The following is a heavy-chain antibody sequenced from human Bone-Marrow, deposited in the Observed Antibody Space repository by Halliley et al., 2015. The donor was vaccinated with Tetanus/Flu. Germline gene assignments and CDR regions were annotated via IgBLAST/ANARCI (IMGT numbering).Heavy chain of an antibody. J-gene: IGHJ5*01. D-gene: IGHD2-21*02. V-gene: IGHV4-4*02. Sequence: TLSLTCSVSGASISDSNWWGWVRQSPEKGLEWIGESHDVGATNYNPSLKGRVTISVDKSKRGFSLEMCSVTAADTAGYYCVRNNDYWVGFWGRGILVTVSS. CDR3: VRNNDYWVGF. CDR2: SHDVGAT. CDR1: GASISDSNW.